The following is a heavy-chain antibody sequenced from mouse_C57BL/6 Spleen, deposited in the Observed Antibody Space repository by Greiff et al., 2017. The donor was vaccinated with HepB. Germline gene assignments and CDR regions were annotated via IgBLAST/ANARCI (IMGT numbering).Heavy chain of an antibody. D-gene: IGHD2-5*01. CDR1: GYTFTSYW. V-gene: IGHV1-72*01. CDR3: ARDYNYSSHYAIDY. Sequence: QVQLQQSGAELVKPGASVKLSCKASGYTFTSYWMHWVKQRPGRGLEWIGRIDPNSGGTKYNEKFKSKATLTVDKSSSTAYMQLSSLTSEDSAVYYCARDYNYSSHYAIDYWGQGTTVTVSS. J-gene: IGHJ4*01. CDR2: IDPNSGGT.